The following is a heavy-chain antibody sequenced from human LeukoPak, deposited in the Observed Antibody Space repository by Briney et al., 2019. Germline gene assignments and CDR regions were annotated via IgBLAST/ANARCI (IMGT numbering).Heavy chain of an antibody. D-gene: IGHD5-18*01. CDR2: IYHSGAT. J-gene: IGHJ4*02. CDR1: GGSIGSGTYY. V-gene: IGHV4-31*03. Sequence: SQTLSLTCTVSGGSIGSGTYYWSWIRQHPGKGLEWIGYIYHSGATYYNPSLKSRVTMSADMSKNQFSLSLSSVTAADTAVYYCASQRATAMGYFVYWGQGILVTVSS. CDR3: ASQRATAMGYFVY.